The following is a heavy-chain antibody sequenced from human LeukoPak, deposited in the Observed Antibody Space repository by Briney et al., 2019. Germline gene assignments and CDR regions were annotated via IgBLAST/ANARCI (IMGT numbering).Heavy chain of an antibody. V-gene: IGHV3-43*02. D-gene: IGHD6-13*01. CDR3: AKELAAGTYFDY. CDR1: GFTFDDYA. J-gene: IGHJ4*02. CDR2: ISGDGGST. Sequence: GGSLRLSCAASGFTFDDYAMHWVRHAPGKGLEWVSLISGDGGSTYYAHSVKGRVPIPRDNSKNSLYLQMNSLRTEDTALYYCAKELAAGTYFDYWGQGTLVTVSS.